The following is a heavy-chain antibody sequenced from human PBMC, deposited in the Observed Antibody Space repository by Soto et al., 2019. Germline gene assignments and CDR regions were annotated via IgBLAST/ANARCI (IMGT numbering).Heavy chain of an antibody. D-gene: IGHD6-19*01. V-gene: IGHV4-34*01. Sequence: QVQLQQWGAGLLKPSETLSLTCAVYGGSFSDFYWTWIRQLPGKGLEWIGEINHSGSTNYNPSLKSRVAISVDTSKNQFSLKLTSVTAADTAVYYCGPRGAVADPRGYWGQGTLVTVSS. J-gene: IGHJ4*02. CDR3: GPRGAVADPRGY. CDR2: INHSGST. CDR1: GGSFSDFY.